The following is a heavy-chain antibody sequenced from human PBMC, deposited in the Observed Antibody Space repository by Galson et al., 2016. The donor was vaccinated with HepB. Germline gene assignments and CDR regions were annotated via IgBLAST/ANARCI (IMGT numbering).Heavy chain of an antibody. J-gene: IGHJ5*02. V-gene: IGHV6-1*01. CDR1: GDSVSSHSAA. CDR3: ARTKWGWFDP. Sequence: CAISGDSVSSHSAAWHWIRQSTSRGLEWLGRTYYRSKWYHDYAVSVKSRILINPDTSKNHFSLQLNSVTPEDTAVYYCARTKWGWFDPWGQGTLVTVSS. D-gene: IGHD2-8*01. CDR2: TYYRSKWYH.